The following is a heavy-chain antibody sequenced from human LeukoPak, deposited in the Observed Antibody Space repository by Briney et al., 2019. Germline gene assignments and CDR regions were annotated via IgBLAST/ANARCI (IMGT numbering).Heavy chain of an antibody. CDR3: ATDKVEGATHLDN. J-gene: IGHJ4*02. V-gene: IGHV3-7*03. CDR2: INQDGGEI. D-gene: IGHD1-26*01. Sequence: GGSLRLSCAASGFSFSSYWMSWVRQAPGKGLEWVANINQDGGEIYYVDSVKGRFTISRDNAKNSLYLQMNSLRVEDTAVYYCATDKVEGATHLDNWGQGTLVTVFS. CDR1: GFSFSSYW.